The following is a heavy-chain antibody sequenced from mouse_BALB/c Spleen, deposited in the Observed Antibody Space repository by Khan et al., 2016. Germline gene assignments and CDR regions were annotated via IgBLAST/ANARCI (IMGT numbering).Heavy chain of an antibody. CDR1: GFTFSRFG. V-gene: IGHV5-17*02. CDR3: ARGDY. J-gene: IGHJ2*01. Sequence: EVELVESGGGLVQPGGSRKLSCAASGFTFSRFGMHWVRQAPEKGLEWVAYISTGSSTIYYADTLKGRFTLSTDNSKNALFLQMTSLRSEDTAMYYCARGDYWGQGTTLTVSS. CDR2: ISTGSSTI.